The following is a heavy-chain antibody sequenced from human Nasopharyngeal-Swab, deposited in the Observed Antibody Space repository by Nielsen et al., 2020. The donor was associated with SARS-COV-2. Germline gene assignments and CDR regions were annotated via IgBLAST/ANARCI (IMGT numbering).Heavy chain of an antibody. CDR2: ISGSGGST. V-gene: IGHV3-23*01. CDR1: GFTFSSYA. CDR3: AKDPDGDYGGNWFDP. D-gene: IGHD4-17*01. J-gene: IGHJ5*02. Sequence: GESLKISCAASGFTFSSYAMSWVRQAPGKGLEWVSAISGSGGSTYYADSVKGRFTISRDNSKNTLYLQMNSLRAGDTAVYYCAKDPDGDYGGNWFDPWGQGTLVTVSS.